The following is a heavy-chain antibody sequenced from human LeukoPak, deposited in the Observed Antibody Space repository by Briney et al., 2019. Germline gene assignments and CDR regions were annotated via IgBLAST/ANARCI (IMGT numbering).Heavy chain of an antibody. Sequence: GGSLRLSCAASGFTFTSYWMGWVRQAPGKGLEWLANIKEDGSETYYLDSVKGRFTISRDNAENSLYLQMNSLRGEDTAVYYCARDATRGGDFDSWGQGTLVTVSS. D-gene: IGHD2-15*01. J-gene: IGHJ4*02. CDR1: GFTFTSYW. CDR2: IKEDGSET. CDR3: ARDATRGGDFDS. V-gene: IGHV3-7*01.